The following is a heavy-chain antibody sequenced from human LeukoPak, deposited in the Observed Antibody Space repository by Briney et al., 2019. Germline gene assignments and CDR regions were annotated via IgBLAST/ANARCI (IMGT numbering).Heavy chain of an antibody. V-gene: IGHV4-38-2*02. CDR2: IYHSGST. Sequence: SETLSLTFAVSGYSISSGYYWGWIRPPPGKGLEWIGSIYHSGSTYYNPSLKSRVTISVETSKNQFSLKLSSVTAADTAVYYCARDRGTGGPFDYWGQGTLVTVSS. J-gene: IGHJ4*02. CDR3: ARDRGTGGPFDY. D-gene: IGHD7-27*01. CDR1: GYSISSGYY.